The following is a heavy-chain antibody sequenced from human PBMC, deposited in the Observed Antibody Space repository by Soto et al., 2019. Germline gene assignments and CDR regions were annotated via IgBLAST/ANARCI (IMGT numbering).Heavy chain of an antibody. J-gene: IGHJ4*02. CDR1: GYSISSGYQ. Sequence: SETLSLTCDVSGYSISSGYQWGWIRQPPGKGLEWIGNIYHSGTTSYNPSLKSRVTVSVDTSKNQISLNLTSVTAADTAIYYCARDFFGNHYFDYWGQGIPVTVYS. CDR2: IYHSGTT. V-gene: IGHV4-38-2*02. CDR3: ARDFFGNHYFDY. D-gene: IGHD3-10*01.